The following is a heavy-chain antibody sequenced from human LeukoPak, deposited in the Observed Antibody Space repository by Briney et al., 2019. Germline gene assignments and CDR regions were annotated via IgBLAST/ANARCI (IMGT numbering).Heavy chain of an antibody. CDR3: ATLATVTTRRGGVGLDAFDI. Sequence: PSETLSLTCAVYGGSFSGYYWSWIRQPPGKGLEWIGEINHSGSTNYNPSLKSRVTISVDTSKNQFSLKLSSVTAADTAVYYCATLATVTTRRGGVGLDAFDIWGQGTMVTASS. J-gene: IGHJ3*02. D-gene: IGHD4-17*01. CDR2: INHSGST. V-gene: IGHV4-34*01. CDR1: GGSFSGYY.